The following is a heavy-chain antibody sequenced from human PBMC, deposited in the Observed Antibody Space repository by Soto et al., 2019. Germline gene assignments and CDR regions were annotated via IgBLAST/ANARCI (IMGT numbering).Heavy chain of an antibody. CDR3: AKDEGNSGSDRYFDY. CDR1: GFTFSSYA. D-gene: IGHD5-12*01. V-gene: IGHV3-23*01. Sequence: EVQLLESGGGLVQPGGSLRLSCAASGFTFSSYAMTCVRQAPGKGLEGVSSISDSGSSTYSADCVKGRFTISRDNSKNTLYLQMSSLRAEDTAVYYCAKDEGNSGSDRYFDYWGQGTLVTVFS. J-gene: IGHJ4*02. CDR2: ISDSGSST.